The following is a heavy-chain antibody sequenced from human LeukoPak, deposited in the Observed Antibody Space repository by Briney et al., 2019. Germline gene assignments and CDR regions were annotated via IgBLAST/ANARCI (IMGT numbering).Heavy chain of an antibody. CDR1: GGSISGYY. CDR3: ARRGGHGGSFDY. CDR2: IYYSGSGST. J-gene: IGHJ4*02. D-gene: IGHD4-23*01. V-gene: IGHV4-59*08. Sequence: SETLSLTCTVSGGSISGYYWSWIRQPPGKGLEWIGYIYYSGSGSTNYNPSLKSRVTISVDTSKNQFSLKLSSVTATDTAVYYCARRGGHGGSFDYWGQGTLVTVSS.